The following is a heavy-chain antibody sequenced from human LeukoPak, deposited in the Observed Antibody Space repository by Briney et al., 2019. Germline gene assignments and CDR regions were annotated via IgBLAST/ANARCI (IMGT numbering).Heavy chain of an antibody. Sequence: PGGSLRLSCAASGFTFSTYWMHWVRQAPGKGLVWVSRINSDGSSTSYADSVKGRFTISRDNAKSTLYLQMNSLRAEDTAMYFCARPSVVTTVNNWFDTWGQGTLVTVSA. CDR2: INSDGSST. CDR3: ARPSVVTTVNNWFDT. V-gene: IGHV3-74*01. D-gene: IGHD4-11*01. CDR1: GFTFSTYW. J-gene: IGHJ5*02.